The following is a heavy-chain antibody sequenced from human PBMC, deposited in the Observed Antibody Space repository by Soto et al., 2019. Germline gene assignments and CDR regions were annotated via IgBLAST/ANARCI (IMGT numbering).Heavy chain of an antibody. CDR1: GFTFSSYG. J-gene: IGHJ4*02. CDR3: ARDRHSSSSGYFEY. Sequence: PGGSLRLSCAASGFTFSSYGMHWVRQAPGKGLEWVAVIWYDGNDKYYADFVKGRFTISRDNAKNTVSLQMNSLRAGDTAVYYCARDRHSSSSGYFEYWGQGTLVTVSS. D-gene: IGHD6-6*01. CDR2: IWYDGNDK. V-gene: IGHV3-33*01.